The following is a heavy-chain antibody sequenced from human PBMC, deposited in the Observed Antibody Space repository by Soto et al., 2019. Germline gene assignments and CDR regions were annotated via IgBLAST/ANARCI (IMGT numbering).Heavy chain of an antibody. D-gene: IGHD3-22*01. Sequence: PGGSLRHSCSASGFTFSNACMSWFRHTPGQGHEXVRRIKSKTDGGTTDYAAPVKGRFTISRDDSKNTLCLQMNSLKTEDTAVYYCTTDPPFDDSSGYYYSGSIDYWGQGTLVTVSS. J-gene: IGHJ4*02. V-gene: IGHV3-15*01. CDR2: IKSKTDGGTT. CDR3: TTDPPFDDSSGYYYSGSIDY. CDR1: GFTFSNAC.